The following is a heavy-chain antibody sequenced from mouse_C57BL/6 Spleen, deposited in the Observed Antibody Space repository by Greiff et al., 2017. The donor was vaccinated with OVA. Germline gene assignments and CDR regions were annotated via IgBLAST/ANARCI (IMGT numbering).Heavy chain of an antibody. V-gene: IGHV1-55*01. CDR2: IYPGSGST. Sequence: QVQLQQPGAELVKPGASVKMSCKASGYTFTSYWITWVKQRPGQGLEWLGDIYPGSGSTNYNEKFKSKATLTVDTSSSTAYMQLSILTSEDSAVYYCAIYYYGSSYGFAYWGQGTLVTVSA. D-gene: IGHD1-1*01. CDR1: GYTFTSYW. CDR3: AIYYYGSSYGFAY. J-gene: IGHJ3*01.